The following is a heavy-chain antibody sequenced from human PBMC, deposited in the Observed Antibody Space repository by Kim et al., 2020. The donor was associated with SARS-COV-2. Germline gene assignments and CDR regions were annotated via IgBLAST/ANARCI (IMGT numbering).Heavy chain of an antibody. Sequence: GESLKISCKGSGYSFTSYWISWVRQMPGKGLEWMGRIDPSDSYTNYSPSFQGHVTISADKSISTAYLQWSSLKASDTAMYYCARHYLLGQVRWYEDYWGQGTLVTVSS. CDR2: IDPSDSYT. V-gene: IGHV5-10-1*01. CDR3: ARHYLLGQVRWYEDY. D-gene: IGHD2-15*01. CDR1: GYSFTSYW. J-gene: IGHJ4*02.